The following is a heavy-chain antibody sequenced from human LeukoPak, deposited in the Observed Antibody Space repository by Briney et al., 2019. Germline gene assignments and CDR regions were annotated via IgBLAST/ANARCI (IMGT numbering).Heavy chain of an antibody. CDR2: IKSKTDGGAT. J-gene: IGHJ4*02. D-gene: IGHD3-16*02. V-gene: IGHV3-15*01. Sequence: GGSLRLSCAASGFTFSNAWMSWVRQAPGKGLEWVGRIKSKTDGGATDYAAPVKGRFTISRDDSKNTLYLQMNSLKTEDTAVYYCTTAYYVWGSYRRDYWGQGTLVTVSS. CDR3: TTAYYVWGSYRRDY. CDR1: GFTFSNAW.